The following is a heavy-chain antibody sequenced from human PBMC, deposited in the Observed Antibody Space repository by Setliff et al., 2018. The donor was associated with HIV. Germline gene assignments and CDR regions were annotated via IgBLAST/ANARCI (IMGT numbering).Heavy chain of an antibody. CDR2: ISWNSGSI. V-gene: IGHV3-9*01. Sequence: SLRLSCAASGFTFDDYAMHWVRQAPGKGLEWVSGISWNSGSIGYADSVKGRFTISRDNSRNTLYLQMNSLRDEDTAVYYCAREGGSSGYCGYFDYWGQGTLVTVSS. J-gene: IGHJ4*02. CDR3: AREGGSSGYCGYFDY. CDR1: GFTFDDYA. D-gene: IGHD3-22*01.